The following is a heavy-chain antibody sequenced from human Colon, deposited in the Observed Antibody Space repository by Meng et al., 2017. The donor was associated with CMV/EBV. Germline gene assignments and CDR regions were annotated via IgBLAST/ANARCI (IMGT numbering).Heavy chain of an antibody. J-gene: IGHJ4*02. CDR3: ARDPSGXRVPFDY. D-gene: IGHD1-26*01. CDR1: RYTFSDYH. V-gene: IGHV1-2*02. CDR2: INSNSGAT. Sequence: QVTSVQSWAWVKKHWASVKVSCKTHRYTFSDYHIPWGRQAPGQGREWMGWINSNSGATDYAQKFQGRFTMTRDTSITTVYMELSSLRSDXXAVYXXARDPSGXRVPFDYWGQGSLVTVSS.